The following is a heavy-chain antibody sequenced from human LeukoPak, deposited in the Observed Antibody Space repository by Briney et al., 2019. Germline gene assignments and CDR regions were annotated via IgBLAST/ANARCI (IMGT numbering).Heavy chain of an antibody. V-gene: IGHV4-34*01. CDR3: ARSRDGYYPLDY. CDR2: INHSGST. D-gene: IGHD5-24*01. Sequence: SETLSLTCAVYSGSFSGYYCSWIRQPPGKGLEWIGEINHSGSTNYNPSLKSRVTISVDTSKNQFSLKLSSVTAADTAVYFCARSRDGYYPLDYWGQGTLVTVSS. J-gene: IGHJ4*02. CDR1: SGSFSGYY.